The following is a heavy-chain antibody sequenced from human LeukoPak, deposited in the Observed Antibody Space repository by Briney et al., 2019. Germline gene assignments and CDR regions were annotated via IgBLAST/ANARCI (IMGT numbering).Heavy chain of an antibody. D-gene: IGHD1-26*01. CDR3: ARETHYSSGSYEYYYYYMDV. Sequence: SVKVSCEASGGTFSSYANSWVRQAPGQGLEWMGGIIPIFGTANYAQKFRGRVTITADESTSTAYMELSSLRPEDTAVYYCARETHYSSGSYEYYYYYMDVWGKGTTVTVSS. CDR2: IIPIFGTA. CDR1: GGTFSSYA. J-gene: IGHJ6*03. V-gene: IGHV1-69*01.